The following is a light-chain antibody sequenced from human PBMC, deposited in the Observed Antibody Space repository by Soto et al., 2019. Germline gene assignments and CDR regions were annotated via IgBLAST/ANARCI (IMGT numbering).Light chain of an antibody. Sequence: QSVLTQHASVSGSPGQSITISCTGTSSDVGGYNYVSWYQQYPGKAPKLMIYEVSNRPSGVSNRFSGSKSGNTASLTISGLQAEDEADYYCSSYTSSILVFGGGTKVTVL. CDR1: SSDVGGYNY. J-gene: IGLJ3*02. CDR3: SSYTSSILV. CDR2: EVS. V-gene: IGLV2-14*01.